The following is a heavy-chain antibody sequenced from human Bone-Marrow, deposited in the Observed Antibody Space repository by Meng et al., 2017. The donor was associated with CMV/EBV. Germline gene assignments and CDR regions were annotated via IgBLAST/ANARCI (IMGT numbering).Heavy chain of an antibody. D-gene: IGHD2/OR15-2a*01. Sequence: SETMSLTCAVYAPGGSNRNDYCNWIRRPPGKGLEWIGEINYDGTNNYNPSLKTRATISVDTSKNQVSLKLTSVTASDAAIYYCARSSHCNTFSCSLLRAQYYYGLDVWGQGTTVTVSS. CDR2: INYDGTN. CDR1: GGSNRNDY. J-gene: IGHJ6*02. CDR3: ARSSHCNTFSCSLLRAQYYYGLDV. V-gene: IGHV4-34*01.